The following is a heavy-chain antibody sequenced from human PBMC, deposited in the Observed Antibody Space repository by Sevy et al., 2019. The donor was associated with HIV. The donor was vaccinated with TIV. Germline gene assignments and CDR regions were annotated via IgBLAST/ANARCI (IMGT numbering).Heavy chain of an antibody. J-gene: IGHJ6*02. V-gene: IGHV1-69*01. D-gene: IGHD2-15*01. CDR3: ARGRRLSGGNDYYYYYGMDV. CDR2: IIPMFGTA. Sequence: KISCKASGGTFSSDAISWVRQAPGQGLEWMGGIIPMFGTANYAQKFQRRVTITADESTSTAYMDLSSLGSEDTAVYYCARGRRLSGGNDYYYYYGMDVWGQGTTVTVSS. CDR1: GGTFSSDA.